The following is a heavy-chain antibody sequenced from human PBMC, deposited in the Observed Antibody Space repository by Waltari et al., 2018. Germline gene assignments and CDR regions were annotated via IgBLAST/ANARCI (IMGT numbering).Heavy chain of an antibody. CDR1: GFTFDDYA. CDR2: ISWNSGSI. CDR3: AKDISKYGDYVEIDY. V-gene: IGHV3-9*01. Sequence: EVQLVESGGGLVQPGRSLRLSCAASGFTFDDYAMHWVRQAPGKGLEWVSGISWNSGSIGYADSVKGRFTISRDNAKNSLYLQMNSLRAEDTALYYCAKDISKYGDYVEIDYWGQGTLVTVSS. J-gene: IGHJ4*02. D-gene: IGHD4-17*01.